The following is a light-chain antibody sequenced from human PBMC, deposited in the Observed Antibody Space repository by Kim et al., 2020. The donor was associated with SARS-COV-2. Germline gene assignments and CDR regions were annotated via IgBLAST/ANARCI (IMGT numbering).Light chain of an antibody. Sequence: ELTQPPSASGTPGQRVTISCSGSQSNVGSKFVYWYQQFPGKAPKILVYSNGQRPSGVPDRFSASKSGTSAFLAISGLRSEDEADYFCATWDDSLNGVIIGGGTQLTVL. CDR1: QSNVGSKF. V-gene: IGLV1-47*01. J-gene: IGLJ2*01. CDR2: SNG. CDR3: ATWDDSLNGVI.